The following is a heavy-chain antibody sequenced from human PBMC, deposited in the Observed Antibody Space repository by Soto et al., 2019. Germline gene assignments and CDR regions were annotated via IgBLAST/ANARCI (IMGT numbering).Heavy chain of an antibody. CDR2: ISAYNGNT. D-gene: IGHD3-10*01. V-gene: IGHV1-18*01. CDR1: GYTFTSYG. J-gene: IGHJ4*02. Sequence: ASVKVSCKASGYTFTSYGISWVRQAPGQGLEWMGWISAYNGNTNYAQKLQGRVTMTTDTSTSTAYMELRSLISDDTAVYYCARGPYGSGPLQKGGPFDYWGQVTLVTVSS. CDR3: ARGPYGSGPLQKGGPFDY.